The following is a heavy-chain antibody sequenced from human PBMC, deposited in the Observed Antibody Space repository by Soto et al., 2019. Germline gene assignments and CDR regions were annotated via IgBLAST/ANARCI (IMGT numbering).Heavy chain of an antibody. V-gene: IGHV5-10-1*01. CDR1: GYNFITYW. CDR2: IDPTDSYV. J-gene: IGHJ3*02. D-gene: IGHD3-22*01. Sequence: PGESLKISCKGSGYNFITYWISWVRQMPGKGLEWMGRIDPTDSYVNYSPSFQGHVTISVDKSISTAYLQWSSLKASDTAMYYCPNTSDYDRGGYNPLPLDFFVIWGQETVLTVSS. CDR3: PNTSDYDRGGYNPLPLDFFVI.